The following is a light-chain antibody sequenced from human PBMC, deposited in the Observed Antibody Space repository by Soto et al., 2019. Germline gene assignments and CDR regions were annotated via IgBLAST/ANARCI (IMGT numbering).Light chain of an antibody. CDR3: SSYTSSGGV. Sequence: QSALTQPASVSGSPGQSITISCTGTSSDVGGYNYVSWYQQHPGKAPKLMIYDVSNRPSGVSNRFSGSKSGNTASLTISGLEDEDDADYYCSSYTSSGGVFGTGTKLTVL. CDR2: DVS. V-gene: IGLV2-14*01. J-gene: IGLJ1*01. CDR1: SSDVGGYNY.